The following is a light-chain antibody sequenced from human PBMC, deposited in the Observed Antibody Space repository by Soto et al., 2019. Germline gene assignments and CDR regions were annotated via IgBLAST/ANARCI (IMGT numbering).Light chain of an antibody. CDR1: SSDVGSYNL. CDR3: CSYAGSSTDV. J-gene: IGLJ1*01. V-gene: IGLV2-23*01. Sequence: QSALTQPASVSGSPGQSITISCTGTSSDVGSYNLVSWYQQHPGKAPKFMIYEATKRPSGVSNRFFGSKSGNTASLTISGLQAEDEADYYCCSYAGSSTDVFGTGTKLTVL. CDR2: EAT.